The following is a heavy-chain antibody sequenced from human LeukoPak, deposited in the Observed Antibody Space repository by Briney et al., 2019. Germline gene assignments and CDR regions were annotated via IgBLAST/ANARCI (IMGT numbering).Heavy chain of an antibody. J-gene: IGHJ3*02. CDR3: AREGTMTANAFDI. CDR1: GFTFSSHW. CDR2: IKQGGSER. Sequence: GGSLRLSCAATGFTFSSHWMNWVRQAPGKGLEWVANIKQGGSERYYVDSVKGRFTISRDNAKNSLYLQKNSLRAEDTAVYYCAREGTMTANAFDIWGQGTMVTVSS. V-gene: IGHV3-7*01. D-gene: IGHD2-21*02.